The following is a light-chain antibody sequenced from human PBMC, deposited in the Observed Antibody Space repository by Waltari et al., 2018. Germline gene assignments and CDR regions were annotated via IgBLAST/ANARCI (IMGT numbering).Light chain of an antibody. CDR1: QSVSSNY. J-gene: IGKJ1*01. CDR2: GAS. CDR3: QQYGGSPRT. Sequence: EIVLTQSPGPLSLSPGERATLSCRASQSVSSNYLAWYQHKPGQAPRPLIYGASSRATGIPDRFSGSGSGTDFTLTISRVEPEDFAVYYCQQYGGSPRTFGQGTKVEIK. V-gene: IGKV3-20*01.